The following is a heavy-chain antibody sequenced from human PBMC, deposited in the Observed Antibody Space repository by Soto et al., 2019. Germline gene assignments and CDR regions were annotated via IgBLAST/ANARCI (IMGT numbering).Heavy chain of an antibody. CDR2: VNPIVGMS. Sequence: QVQLVQSGAEVKKPGSSVKVSCTASGGTFNSYTLNWVRQAPGQRLEWVGRVNPIVGMSSSASKFQGRVTMTAAKSTSKAYKVLTGLKSEATAVYYCASSYGSGSTHFDSWGQGTLVTVSS. J-gene: IGHJ4*02. CDR1: GGTFNSYT. D-gene: IGHD3-10*01. CDR3: ASSYGSGSTHFDS. V-gene: IGHV1-69*02.